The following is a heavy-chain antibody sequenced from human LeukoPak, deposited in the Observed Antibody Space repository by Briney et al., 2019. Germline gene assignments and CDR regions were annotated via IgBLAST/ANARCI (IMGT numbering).Heavy chain of an antibody. V-gene: IGHV3-23*01. J-gene: IGHJ4*02. D-gene: IGHD6-6*01. CDR2: ISGNGGAT. CDR1: GFPFSNYA. CDR3: ARQGRSSSGGIDY. Sequence: PGGSLRLSCAASGFPFSNYAMSWVRQAPGKGLEWVSAISGNGGATYYTDSVKGRFAISRDNSRNTVDLQMNNLRADDTAMYYCARQGRSSSGGIDYWGQGTLVTVSS.